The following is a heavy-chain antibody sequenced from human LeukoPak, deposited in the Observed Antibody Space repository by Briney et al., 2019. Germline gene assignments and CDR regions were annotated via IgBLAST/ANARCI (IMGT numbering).Heavy chain of an antibody. CDR2: ISYDGSNE. J-gene: IGHJ3*02. V-gene: IGHV3-30*04. CDR3: ARAHYYGSGSMAFDI. Sequence: PGGSLRLSCAASGFTFSSYVMHWVRQAPGKGLEWVAIISYDGSNEYYADSVKGRFTISRDNSKNTLYLQMNSLRAADTAVYYCARAHYYGSGSMAFDIWGQGTMVTVSS. CDR1: GFTFSSYV. D-gene: IGHD3-10*01.